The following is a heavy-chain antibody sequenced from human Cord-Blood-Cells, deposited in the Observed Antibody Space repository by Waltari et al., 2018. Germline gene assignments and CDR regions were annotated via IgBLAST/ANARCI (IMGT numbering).Heavy chain of an antibody. Sequence: QVQLAQSGAEVKKPGASVKVSCQASGYTFTGYYMPWVRQAPGQGLEWMGWINPNSGGTNYAQKFQGWVTMTRDMSISTAYMELSRLRSDDTAVYYCARGGAAGSYYYGMDVWGQGTTVTVSS. CDR1: GYTFTGYY. J-gene: IGHJ6*02. CDR2: INPNSGGT. CDR3: ARGGAAGSYYYGMDV. D-gene: IGHD6-13*01. V-gene: IGHV1-2*04.